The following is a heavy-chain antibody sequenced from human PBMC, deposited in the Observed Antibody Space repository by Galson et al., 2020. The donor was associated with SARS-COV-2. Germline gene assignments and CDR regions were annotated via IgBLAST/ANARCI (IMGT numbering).Heavy chain of an antibody. V-gene: IGHV1-46*04. D-gene: IGHD2-21*01. Sequence: ASVKVSCKTSGYTFTSYHLHWVRQAPGQGLEWMGVINPSGDITSYAQKLRGRVTVTRDMSTQTVYMELSSLTSEDTAVYYCAREWGDINSSVFDYWGQGSLVVVSS. CDR1: GYTFTSYH. CDR3: AREWGDINSSVFDY. CDR2: INPSGDIT. J-gene: IGHJ4*02.